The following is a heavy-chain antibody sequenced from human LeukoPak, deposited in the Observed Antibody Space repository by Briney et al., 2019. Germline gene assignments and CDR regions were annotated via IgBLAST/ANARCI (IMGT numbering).Heavy chain of an antibody. D-gene: IGHD6-13*01. V-gene: IGHV4-4*07. CDR2: IHTSGST. Sequence: SETLSLTCTVSGGSISSYYWSWIRQPAGKGLEWIGRIHTSGSTNYNPSLKSRVTMSVDASKNQFSLKLSSVTAADTAVYYCAREKRYSSSRSFDYWGQGTLVTVSS. CDR1: GGSISSYY. J-gene: IGHJ4*02. CDR3: AREKRYSSSRSFDY.